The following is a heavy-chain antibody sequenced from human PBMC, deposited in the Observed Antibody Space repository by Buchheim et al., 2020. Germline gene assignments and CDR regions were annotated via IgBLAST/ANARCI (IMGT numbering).Heavy chain of an antibody. CDR1: GFTFSNYE. CDR3: ARATVGYSVYYYYYYMDV. CDR2: ISSSGSNI. D-gene: IGHD5-18*01. V-gene: IGHV3-48*03. J-gene: IGHJ6*03. Sequence: EVQLEESGGGLVQPGGSLRLSCAASGFTFSNYEMNWVRQAPGKGLEWVSYISSSGSNIHYADSVKGRFTISRDNAKNSLYLQMNSLRAEDTAVYYCARATVGYSVYYYYYYMDVWGKETT.